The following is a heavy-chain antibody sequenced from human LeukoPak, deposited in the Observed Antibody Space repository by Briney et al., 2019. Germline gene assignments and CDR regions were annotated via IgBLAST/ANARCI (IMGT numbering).Heavy chain of an antibody. J-gene: IGHJ6*03. CDR2: IIPNSGST. D-gene: IGHD2-2*01. V-gene: IGHV1-2*02. CDR1: GGTFSSYA. CDR3: ARARPAAIVVMVMDV. Sequence: ASVKVSCKASGGTFSSYAISWVRQAPGQGLEWMGGIIPNSGSTNYAQKFQGRVTMTRDTSISTAYMELSRLRSDDTAVYYCARARPAAIVVMVMDVWGKGTTVTVSS.